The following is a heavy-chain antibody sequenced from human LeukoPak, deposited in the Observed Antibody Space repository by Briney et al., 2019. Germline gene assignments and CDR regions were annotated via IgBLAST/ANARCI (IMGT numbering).Heavy chain of an antibody. J-gene: IGHJ6*03. CDR1: GFTFSSYW. CDR3: AKGRDLYYYYHYMDV. Sequence: GGSLRLSCAASGFTFSSYWMHWVREAPGKGLVWVSRINSDGSSTSYADSVKGRFTISRDNAKNTLYLQMNSLRAEETAVYYCAKGRDLYYYYHYMDVWGKGTTVTVSS. V-gene: IGHV3-74*01. CDR2: INSDGSST.